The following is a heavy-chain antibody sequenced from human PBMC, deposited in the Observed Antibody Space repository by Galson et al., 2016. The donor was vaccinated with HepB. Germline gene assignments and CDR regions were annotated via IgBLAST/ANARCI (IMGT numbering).Heavy chain of an antibody. CDR1: GFTFNSYG. CDR3: ARQRLRWFSYLDS. Sequence: SLRLSCAASGFTFNSYGMHWVRQSPGKGLECVALIWYDGSKIYYADSVKGRFTISRDDPKNTLYLQMNNLKPEDAGIYYCARQRLRWFSYLDSWGQGALVTVSS. V-gene: IGHV3-33*01. D-gene: IGHD4-23*01. J-gene: IGHJ4*02. CDR2: IWYDGSKI.